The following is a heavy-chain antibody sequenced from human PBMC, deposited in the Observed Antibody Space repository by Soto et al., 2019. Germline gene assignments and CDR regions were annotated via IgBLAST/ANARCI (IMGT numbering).Heavy chain of an antibody. J-gene: IGHJ6*02. V-gene: IGHV3-49*03. CDR1: GFTFGDYA. Sequence: PGGSLRLSCTASGFTFGDYAMSWFRQAPGKGLDWVGFIRSKAYGGTTEYAASVKGRFTISRDDSKSIAYLQMNSLKTEDTAVYYCTRGSLAARLPYYYGMDVWGQGTTVTVSS. D-gene: IGHD6-6*01. CDR3: TRGSLAARLPYYYGMDV. CDR2: IRSKAYGGTT.